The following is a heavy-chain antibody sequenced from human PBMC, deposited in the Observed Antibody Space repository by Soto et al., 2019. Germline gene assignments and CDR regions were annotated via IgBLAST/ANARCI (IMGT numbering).Heavy chain of an antibody. CDR1: GLTFSNYA. CDR3: GRDWVWFGAHPIDN. CDR2: ISYDGSIE. Sequence: QVQLVESGGALVKPGRSLRPSCEASGLTFSNYAMPWVRQAPGKGLDWVAVISYDGSIEYYSESVKGRFTMSRDNSENTVYLQMNSLRTEDTAVYFCGRDWVWFGAHPIDNWGQGTLVTVSS. D-gene: IGHD3-10*01. V-gene: IGHV3-30*03. J-gene: IGHJ4*02.